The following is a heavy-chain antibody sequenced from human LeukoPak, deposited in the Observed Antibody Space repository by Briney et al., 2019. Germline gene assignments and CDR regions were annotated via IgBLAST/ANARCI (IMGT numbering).Heavy chain of an antibody. J-gene: IGHJ1*01. Sequence: PGGSLRLSCTASGFTVSSNYMNWVRQAPGKGLEWVSLIYSDGSTSYADSVKGRFTISRDSPKNTLYLQMNSLRAEDTAVYYCARESGSDSGYFQHWGQGTLVTVSS. CDR3: ARESGSDSGYFQH. V-gene: IGHV3-53*01. D-gene: IGHD1-26*01. CDR2: IYSDGST. CDR1: GFTVSSNY.